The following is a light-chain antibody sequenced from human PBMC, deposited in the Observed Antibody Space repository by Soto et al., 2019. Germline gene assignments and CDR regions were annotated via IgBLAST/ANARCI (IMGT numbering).Light chain of an antibody. V-gene: IGLV1-44*01. CDR3: AAWDDNLNVVV. CDR2: ETY. Sequence: QSVVTQTPSASGTPRQRVTFSCSGGSSNIGGNYVSWFQQLPGMAPKLLIYETYKRPSGVPDRFSGSKSGTSASLAISGLQSEDEADYYCAAWDDNLNVVVFGGGTKLTVL. CDR1: SSNIGGNY. J-gene: IGLJ3*02.